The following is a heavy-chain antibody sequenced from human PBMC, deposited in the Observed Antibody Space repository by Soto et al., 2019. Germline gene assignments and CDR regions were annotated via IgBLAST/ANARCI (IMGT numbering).Heavy chain of an antibody. J-gene: IGHJ5*02. CDR1: GGSISSSSYY. CDR3: ARHPNIAAARGFDP. Sequence: NLSLTCTVSGGSISSSSYYWGWIRQPPGKGLEWIGSIYYSGSTYYNPSLKSRVTISVDTSKNQFSLKLSSVTAADTAVYYCARHPNIAAARGFDPWGQGTLFTVSA. D-gene: IGHD6-13*01. V-gene: IGHV4-39*01. CDR2: IYYSGST.